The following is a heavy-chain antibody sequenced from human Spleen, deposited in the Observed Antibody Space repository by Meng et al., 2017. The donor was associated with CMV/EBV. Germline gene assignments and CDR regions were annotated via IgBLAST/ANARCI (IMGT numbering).Heavy chain of an antibody. CDR1: GYTFTSYG. J-gene: IGHJ6*02. CDR3: ARDRGYCSSTRCYCVVSPSSYGMDV. V-gene: IGHV1-18*01. Sequence: ASVKVSCKASGYTFTSYGISWVRQAPGQGLEWMGWISSYNGNTNYAQKLQGRVTMTTDTSTNTAYMDLRSLRSDDTAVYYCARDRGYCSSTRCYCVVSPSSYGMDVWGQGKTVTVSS. D-gene: IGHD2-2*01. CDR2: ISSYNGNT.